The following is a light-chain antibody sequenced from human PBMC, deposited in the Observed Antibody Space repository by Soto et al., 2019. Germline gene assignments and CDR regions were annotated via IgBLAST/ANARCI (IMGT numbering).Light chain of an antibody. CDR2: DAY. J-gene: IGKJ4*01. Sequence: DIQMTQSPSILSASVGDRVTITCRASQIISSRLAWYQQKPGKAPKLLIYDAYNLESGVPSRFSGSGSGTEFTLTISSLQPDDFATYYCQQYNSYSLTFGGGTKVEIK. V-gene: IGKV1-5*01. CDR3: QQYNSYSLT. CDR1: QIISSR.